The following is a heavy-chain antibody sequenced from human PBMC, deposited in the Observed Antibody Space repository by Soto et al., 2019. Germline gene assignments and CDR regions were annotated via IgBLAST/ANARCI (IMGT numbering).Heavy chain of an antibody. CDR1: GVTFSSYG. CDR2: ISYDGSNK. Sequence: GGSLRLSCAASGVTFSSYGMHWVRQAPDKGLEWVAVISYDGSNKYYADSVKGRFTISRDNSKNTLYLQMNSLRAEDTAVYYCAKDPGRWPEFLDYWGQGTLVTVSS. J-gene: IGHJ4*02. V-gene: IGHV3-30*18. CDR3: AKDPGRWPEFLDY. D-gene: IGHD3-10*01.